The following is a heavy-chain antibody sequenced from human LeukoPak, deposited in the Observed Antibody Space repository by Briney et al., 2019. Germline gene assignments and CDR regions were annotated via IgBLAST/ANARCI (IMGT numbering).Heavy chain of an antibody. Sequence: SETLSLTCAVYGGSFSDYYWSWIRQPPGKGLEWIGEINHSGSTNYNPSLKSRATISVDTSKNQFSLKLSSVTAADTAVYYCARVLRPFTIFVVVFKSIDYFDYWGQGTLVTVSS. V-gene: IGHV4-34*01. CDR3: ARVLRPFTIFVVVFKSIDYFDY. CDR1: GGSFSDYY. D-gene: IGHD3-3*01. J-gene: IGHJ4*02. CDR2: INHSGST.